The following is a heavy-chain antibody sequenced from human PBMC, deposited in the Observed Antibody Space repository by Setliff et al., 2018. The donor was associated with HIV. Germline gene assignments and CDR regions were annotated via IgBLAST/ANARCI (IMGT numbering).Heavy chain of an antibody. D-gene: IGHD5-18*01. CDR3: ARHLRSYGAAIGYGMDV. J-gene: IGHJ6*02. V-gene: IGHV4-59*10. CDR2: IYTSGST. CDR1: GGSFNGYY. Sequence: SETLSLTCAVYGGSFNGYYWSWIRQPAGKGLEWIGRIYTSGSTNYNPSLKRRVTISVDTSKNQFSLKLSSVTAADTAVYYCARHLRSYGAAIGYGMDVWGQGTTVTVSS.